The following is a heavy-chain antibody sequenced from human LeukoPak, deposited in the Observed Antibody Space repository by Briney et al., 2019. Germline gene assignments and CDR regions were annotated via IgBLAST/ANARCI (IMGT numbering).Heavy chain of an antibody. CDR2: IYYSGST. V-gene: IGHV4-39*07. Sequence: PSETLSLTCTVSGGSINISSYYWGWIRQPPGKGLEWIGSIYYSGSTYYHPSLKSRVTITVDRSKNQFSLKLSSVTAADTAVYYCARGTAPYYDILTGYYNVWWYFDLWGRGTLVTVSS. CDR1: GGSINISSYY. J-gene: IGHJ2*01. D-gene: IGHD3-9*01. CDR3: ARGTAPYYDILTGYYNVWWYFDL.